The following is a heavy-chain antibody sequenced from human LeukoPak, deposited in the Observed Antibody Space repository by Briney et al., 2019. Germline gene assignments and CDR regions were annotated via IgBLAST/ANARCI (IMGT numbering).Heavy chain of an antibody. Sequence: SETLSLTCTVSGGSISSSSYYWGWIRQPPGKGLEWIGSIYYSGSTYYNPSLKSRVTISVDTSKNQFSLKLSSVTAADTAVYYCARERLEGPLSDWGQGTLVTVSS. D-gene: IGHD3-16*02. CDR2: IYYSGST. J-gene: IGHJ4*02. CDR3: ARERLEGPLSD. CDR1: GGSISSSSYY. V-gene: IGHV4-39*07.